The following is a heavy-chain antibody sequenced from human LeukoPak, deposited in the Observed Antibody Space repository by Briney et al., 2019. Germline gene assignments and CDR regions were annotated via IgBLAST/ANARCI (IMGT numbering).Heavy chain of an antibody. CDR3: ARDLAFSRLDY. V-gene: IGHV3-7*01. Sequence: PGVSLRLSCAVSGLTFSGSWMDWVRQAPGNGLEWVASINPDGIKRYSADSLKGRFTISRDNARNSLYLQMDSLRVEDTAFYYCARDLAFSRLDYWGQGVLVTVSS. CDR1: GLTFSGSW. J-gene: IGHJ4*02. D-gene: IGHD2/OR15-2a*01. CDR2: INPDGIKR.